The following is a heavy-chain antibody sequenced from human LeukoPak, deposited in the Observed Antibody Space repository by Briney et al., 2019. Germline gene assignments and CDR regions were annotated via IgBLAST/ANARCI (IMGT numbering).Heavy chain of an antibody. Sequence: GGSLRLSCVASGLSSGNYWMDWVRQAPGEGLEWVGNIKQHGSEEYYVDSVKGRFTISRDNAKNSLYLNMNSLRVEDTAIYYCTIDFDPSGQGSLVTVSS. J-gene: IGHJ5*02. CDR2: IKQHGSEE. V-gene: IGHV3-7*01. CDR1: GLSSGNYW. CDR3: TIDFDP.